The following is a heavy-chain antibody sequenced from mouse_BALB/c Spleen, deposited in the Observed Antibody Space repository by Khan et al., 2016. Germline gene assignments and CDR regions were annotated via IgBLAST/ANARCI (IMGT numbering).Heavy chain of an antibody. CDR1: GYSITSDYA. D-gene: IGHD1-1*01. V-gene: IGHV3-2*02. CDR3: ARDYYGSSFFDY. CDR2: INYSGGT. J-gene: IGHJ3*01. Sequence: VQLKESGPGLVKPSQSLSLTCTVTGYSITSDYAWNWIRQFPGDKLEWMAYINYSGGTSYNPSLKSRIPITRDTSKNQFFLQLNSVTAEDTATYYCARDYYGSSFFDYWGQGTLVTVSA.